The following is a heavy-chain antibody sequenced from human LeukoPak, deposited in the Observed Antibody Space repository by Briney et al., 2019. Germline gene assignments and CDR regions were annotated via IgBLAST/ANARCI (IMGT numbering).Heavy chain of an antibody. Sequence: GASVKVSCKASEYTFTGYYMHWVRQAPGQGLEWMGWINPNSGGTNYAQKFQGRVTMTRDTSISTAYLELSRLRSDDTAVYYCARGITDDYYYYYYMDVWGKGTTVTVSS. CDR1: EYTFTGYY. CDR2: INPNSGGT. J-gene: IGHJ6*03. D-gene: IGHD3-10*01. V-gene: IGHV1-2*02. CDR3: ARGITDDYYYYYYMDV.